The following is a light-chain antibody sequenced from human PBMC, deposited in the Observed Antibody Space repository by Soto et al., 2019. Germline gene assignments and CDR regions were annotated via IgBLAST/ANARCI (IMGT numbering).Light chain of an antibody. CDR2: AAS. Sequence: DIQMTQSPSSVSASVGDRVTISCQASQGISRSLAWYQQKPGKAPKLLIYAASSLQSGVPSRFSVRGSGTDFALTISSLQPEDFATYYCQQSYSTPPTFGGGTKVHIK. V-gene: IGKV1-12*01. CDR3: QQSYSTPPT. J-gene: IGKJ4*01. CDR1: QGISRS.